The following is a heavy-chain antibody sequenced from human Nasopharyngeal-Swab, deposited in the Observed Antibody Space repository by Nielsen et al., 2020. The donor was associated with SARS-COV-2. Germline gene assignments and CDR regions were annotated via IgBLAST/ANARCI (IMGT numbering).Heavy chain of an antibody. CDR3: AREDYYDSSGYPPYYYYGMDV. Sequence: WVRQAPGQGLEWMGWMNPHSVNTDYAQKFQGRVTMTRNTSTSTAYMELSGLRSEDTAVYYCAREDYYDSSGYPPYYYYGMDVWGQGTTVTVSS. D-gene: IGHD3-22*01. J-gene: IGHJ6*02. CDR2: MNPHSVNT. V-gene: IGHV1-8*01.